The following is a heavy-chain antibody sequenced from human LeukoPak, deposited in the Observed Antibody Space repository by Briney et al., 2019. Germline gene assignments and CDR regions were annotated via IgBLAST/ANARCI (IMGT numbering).Heavy chain of an antibody. D-gene: IGHD3-22*01. Sequence: PSETLSLTCTVSGGSISSGGYYWSWIRQPPGKGLEWIGYIYHSGSTYYNPSLKSRVTISVDKSKNQFSLKLSSVTAADTAVYYCARENYYPIGGYGMDVWGQGTTVTVSS. CDR2: IYHSGST. CDR1: GGSISSGGYY. V-gene: IGHV4-30-2*01. J-gene: IGHJ6*02. CDR3: ARENYYPIGGYGMDV.